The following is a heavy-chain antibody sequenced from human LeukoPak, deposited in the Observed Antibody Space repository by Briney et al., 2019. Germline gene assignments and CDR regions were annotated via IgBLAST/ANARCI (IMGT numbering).Heavy chain of an antibody. CDR1: GGSFSGYY. CDR3: ASSRLVPFDY. CDR2: ITHSGST. J-gene: IGHJ4*02. V-gene: IGHV4-34*01. Sequence: SETLSLTCAVYGGSFSGYYWTWIRQPPEKGLEWIGEITHSGSTNYNPSLKSRVTISVDTSKNQFSLKLSSVTAADTAVYYCASSRLVPFDYWGQGTLVTVSS. D-gene: IGHD6-19*01.